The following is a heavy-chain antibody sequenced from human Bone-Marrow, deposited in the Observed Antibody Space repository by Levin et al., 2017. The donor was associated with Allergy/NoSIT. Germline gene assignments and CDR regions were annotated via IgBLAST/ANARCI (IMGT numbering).Heavy chain of an antibody. CDR1: GGFMVNSY. CDR2: ISYIGST. D-gene: IGHD2-8*01. Sequence: SQTLSLTCTVSGGFMVNSYWSWIRQPPGQGLEWIGYISYIGSTDYSPSLKSRVTVSLDMSKNQFSLSLSSVTAADTAVYYCARRHGTATYGRDNYFDYWGQGILVTVSS. V-gene: IGHV4-59*08. CDR3: ARRHGTATYGRDNYFDY. J-gene: IGHJ4*02.